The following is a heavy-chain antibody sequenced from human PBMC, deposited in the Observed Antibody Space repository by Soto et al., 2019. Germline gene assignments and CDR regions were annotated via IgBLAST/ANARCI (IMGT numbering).Heavy chain of an antibody. CDR2: IYYSGST. D-gene: IGHD4-17*01. V-gene: IGHV4-59*01. J-gene: IGHJ4*02. CDR1: GGSIGSYY. Sequence: SETLSLTCTVSGGSIGSYYWSWIRQPPGKGLEWIGYIYYSGSTNYNPSLKSRVTISVDTSKNQFSLKLSSVTAADTAVYYCARGSDYGDLDYWGQGTLVTVSS. CDR3: ARGSDYGDLDY.